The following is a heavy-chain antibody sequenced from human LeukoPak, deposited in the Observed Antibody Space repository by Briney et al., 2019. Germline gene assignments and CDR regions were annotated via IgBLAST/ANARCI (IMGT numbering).Heavy chain of an antibody. V-gene: IGHV1-3*01. Sequence: ASVKVSCTGSGYTFTNYAVHWVRQAPGQRLEWLGWINPGNGDTKYSQNFQGRVTVTSDTSAATAYVELNSLTSEDTAVYYCARERWHCRVNCYSVYYYALDVWGQGTTVTVSS. CDR1: GYTFTNYA. D-gene: IGHD2-15*01. CDR2: INPGNGDT. CDR3: ARERWHCRVNCYSVYYYALDV. J-gene: IGHJ6*02.